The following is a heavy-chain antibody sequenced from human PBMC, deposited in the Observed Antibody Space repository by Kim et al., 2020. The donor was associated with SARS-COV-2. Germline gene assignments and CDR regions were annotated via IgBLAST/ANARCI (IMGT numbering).Heavy chain of an antibody. J-gene: IGHJ4*02. CDR1: GFTFSNYA. Sequence: GGSLRLSCAASGFTFSNYAMTWVRQAPRKGQELVSAISDSGGRTYYTDSVKGRFTISTDTSKNTLYLQLNSLRPDVTAIYYCAKTPCISSCYYFDYWGQG. D-gene: IGHD3-3*02. V-gene: IGHV3-23*01. CDR2: ISDSGGRT. CDR3: AKTPCISSCYYFDY.